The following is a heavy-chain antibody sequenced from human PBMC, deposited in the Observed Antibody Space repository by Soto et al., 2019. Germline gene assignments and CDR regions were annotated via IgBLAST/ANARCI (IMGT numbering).Heavy chain of an antibody. CDR1: GFIFSTYS. CDR3: AREPDGMDV. V-gene: IGHV3-30*03. Sequence: QVQLVESGGGVVQPGRSLRLSCAASGFIFSTYSIHWVRQAPGKGLEWVAVTTFDGINNYTADSVKGRFTISRDASKKTVYLQMNSLRTENTAVYFYAREPDGMDVWGQGTTVTVSS. CDR2: TTFDGINN. J-gene: IGHJ6*02.